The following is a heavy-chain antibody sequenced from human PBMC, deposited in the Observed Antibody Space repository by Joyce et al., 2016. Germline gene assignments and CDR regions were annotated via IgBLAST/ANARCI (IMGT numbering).Heavy chain of an antibody. CDR1: GGSFSGYY. V-gene: IGHV4-34*02. CDR3: ARGLVVTGTRVRGYNYGYSS. J-gene: IGHJ5*02. CDR2: VNHSGST. Sequence: QVQLQQWGGGLLKPSETLSLTCAVYGGSFSGYYWRWIRQPPGKGLEWIGEVNHSGSTSDDESLKSRVTISVDTSKNQLSLNLTSVTAADTAVYFCARGLVVTGTRVRGYNYGYSSWGQGTLVTVSS. D-gene: IGHD5-18*01.